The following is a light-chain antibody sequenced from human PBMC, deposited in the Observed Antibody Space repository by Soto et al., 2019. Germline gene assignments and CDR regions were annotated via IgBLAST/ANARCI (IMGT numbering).Light chain of an antibody. V-gene: IGLV2-14*01. Sequence: SVLTQPASVSGSPGQSITISCTGTSSDVGGYNYVSWYQQHPGKAPKLMIYGVTNRPSGVSNRFSGSKSGNTASLTISGLQAEDEADYYCSSYTSSTTLSVVFGGGTKLPVL. J-gene: IGLJ2*01. CDR3: SSYTSSTTLSVV. CDR1: SSDVGGYNY. CDR2: GVT.